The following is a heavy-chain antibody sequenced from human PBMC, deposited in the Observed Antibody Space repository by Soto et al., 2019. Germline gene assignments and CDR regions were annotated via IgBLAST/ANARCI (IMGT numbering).Heavy chain of an antibody. CDR3: AREHSEMVVEVPATRGWFDP. Sequence: ASVKVSCKTSGFTFTAYAVHWVRQAPGQSLEWMGWINADSGRTKYSQNFQDRVNITRDTSASTVYMELSSLRSEDTAMYYCAREHSEMVVEVPATRGWFDPWGQATQVTVSS. J-gene: IGHJ5*02. CDR1: GFTFTAYA. V-gene: IGHV1-3*01. D-gene: IGHD2-15*01. CDR2: INADSGRT.